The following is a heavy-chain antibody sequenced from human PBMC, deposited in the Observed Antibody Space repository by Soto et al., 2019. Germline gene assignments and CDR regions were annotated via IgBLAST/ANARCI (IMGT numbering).Heavy chain of an antibody. CDR1: GGSISSGGYS. V-gene: IGHV4-30-2*01. D-gene: IGHD3-22*01. J-gene: IGHJ4*02. CDR2: IYHSGST. Sequence: QLQLQESGSGLVKPSQTLSLTCAVSGGSISSGGYSWSWIRQPPGKGLEWIGYIYHSGSTYYNPYPKRGVTISVGRGKNPFSLKLSSVTGAATAVYYCARGGVDYYDSSGYYFSPYYFCYWGQGTLVTVSS. CDR3: ARGGVDYYDSSGYYFSPYYFCY.